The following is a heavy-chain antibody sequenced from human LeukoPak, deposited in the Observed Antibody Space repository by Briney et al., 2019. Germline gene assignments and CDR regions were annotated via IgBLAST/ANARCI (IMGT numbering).Heavy chain of an antibody. D-gene: IGHD3-10*01. V-gene: IGHV4-30-2*01. J-gene: IGHJ5*02. CDR2: IFHSGSS. CDR3: ARELWFVNAPGSWFDP. Sequence: SQTLSLTCAVSGDSISSGDYSWSWIRQPSGKGLEWIGYIFHSGSSYYNPSLKSRVTISVDKSKNQFSLRLTSVTAADTAVHYCARELWFVNAPGSWFDPWGQGTLVTVSS. CDR1: GDSISSGDYS.